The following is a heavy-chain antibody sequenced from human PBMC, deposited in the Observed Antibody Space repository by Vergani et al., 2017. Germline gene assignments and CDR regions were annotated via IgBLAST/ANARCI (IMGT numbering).Heavy chain of an antibody. D-gene: IGHD2-15*01. CDR3: ARDTPPATYFDY. CDR2: IYYSGST. V-gene: IGHV4-31*03. CDR1: GGSISSGGYY. J-gene: IGHJ4*02. Sequence: QVQLQESGPGLVKPSQTLSLTCTVSGGSISSGGYYWSWIRQQPGKGLEWIGYIYYSGSTYYNPSLKSRVTISVDTSKNQFSLKLSSVTAADTAVYYCARDTPPATYFDYWGQGTLVIVSS.